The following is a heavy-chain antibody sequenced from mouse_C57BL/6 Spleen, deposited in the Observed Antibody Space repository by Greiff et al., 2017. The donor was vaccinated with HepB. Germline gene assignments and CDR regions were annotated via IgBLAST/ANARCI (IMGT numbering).Heavy chain of an antibody. V-gene: IGHV1-26*01. CDR2: INPNNGGT. CDR3: ANGGDFDY. CDR1: GYTFTDYY. Sequence: EVQLQQSGPELVKPGASVKISCKASGYTFTDYYMNWVKQSHGKSLEWIGDINPNNGGTSYNQKFKGKATLTVDKSSSTAYMELRSLTSEDSAVYYCANGGDFDYWGQGTTLTVSS. J-gene: IGHJ2*01.